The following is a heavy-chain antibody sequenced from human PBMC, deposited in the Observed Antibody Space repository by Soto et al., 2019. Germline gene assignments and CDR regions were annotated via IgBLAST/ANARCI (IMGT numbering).Heavy chain of an antibody. V-gene: IGHV1-18*04. CDR1: AYTFTSYG. J-gene: IGHJ6*02. D-gene: IGHD4-4*01. CDR2: ISAYNGNT. CDR3: ARSRLQPDYYYYYGMDV. Sequence: SVKVSCKASAYTFTSYGITWVRQAPGQGLEWMGWISAYNGNTNYAQKLQGRVTMTTDTSTSTAYMELRSLRSDDTAVYYCARSRLQPDYYYYYGMDVWGQGTTVTVSS.